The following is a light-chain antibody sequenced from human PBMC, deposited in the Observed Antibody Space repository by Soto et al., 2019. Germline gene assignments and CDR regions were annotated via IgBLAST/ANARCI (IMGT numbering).Light chain of an antibody. J-gene: IGKJ2*01. Sequence: DIPMTQSPSTLSASVGDRVTITCRASQSISSWLAWYLQKPGKAPQLLIYKASNLQDGVPSRFSGSGSGTEFTLNISSLQPDDFATYYCQQYSSYSSYTFGQGTKLEIK. V-gene: IGKV1-5*03. CDR2: KAS. CDR3: QQYSSYSSYT. CDR1: QSISSW.